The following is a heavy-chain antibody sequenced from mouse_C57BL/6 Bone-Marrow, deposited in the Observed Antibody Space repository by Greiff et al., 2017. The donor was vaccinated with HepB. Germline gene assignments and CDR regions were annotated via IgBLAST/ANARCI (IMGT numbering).Heavy chain of an antibody. CDR1: GYTFTDYN. CDR2: INPNNGGT. V-gene: IGHV1-22*01. CDR3: ARRGYYGSSFFAY. Sequence: EVKLMESGPELVKPGASVKMSCKASGYTFTDYNMHWVKQSHGKSLEWIGYINPNNGGTSYNQKFKGKATLTVNKSSSTAYMELRSLTSEDSAVYYCARRGYYGSSFFAYWGQGTLVTVSA. D-gene: IGHD1-1*01. J-gene: IGHJ3*01.